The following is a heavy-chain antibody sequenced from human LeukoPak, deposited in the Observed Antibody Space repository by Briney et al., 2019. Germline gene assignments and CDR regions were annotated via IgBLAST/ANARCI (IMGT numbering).Heavy chain of an antibody. CDR1: GFTFSSYW. CDR3: AELGITMIGGV. D-gene: IGHD3-10*02. Sequence: GGSLRLSCAASGFTFSSYWMSWVRQAPGKGLEWVANIKQEGSEKYYVDSVKGRFTISRDNAKNSLYLQIKSLRAEDTAVYYCAELGITMIGGVWGKGTTVTISS. CDR2: IKQEGSEK. V-gene: IGHV3-7*01. J-gene: IGHJ6*04.